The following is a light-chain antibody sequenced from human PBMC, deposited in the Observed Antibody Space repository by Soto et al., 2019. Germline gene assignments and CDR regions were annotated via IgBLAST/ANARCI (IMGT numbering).Light chain of an antibody. CDR2: AVS. V-gene: IGLV2-11*01. Sequence: HSALTQPRSVSGSPGQSVTISCTGTSSDVGGYNYVSWYQQHPGKAPKLMIYAVSKRPSGVPDRFSGSKSGNTASLTISGLQAEDEADYYCCSYAGNYTFVFGGGTKVTVL. CDR1: SSDVGGYNY. J-gene: IGLJ2*01. CDR3: CSYAGNYTFV.